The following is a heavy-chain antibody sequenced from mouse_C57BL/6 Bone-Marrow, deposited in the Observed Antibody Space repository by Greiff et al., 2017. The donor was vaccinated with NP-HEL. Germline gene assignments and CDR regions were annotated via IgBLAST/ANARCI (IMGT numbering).Heavy chain of an antibody. CDR1: GYSFTDYN. V-gene: IGHV1-39*01. J-gene: IGHJ3*01. CDR3: ARFGYVQTWFAY. Sequence: EVKLVESGPELVKPGASVKISCKASGYSFTDYNMNWVKQSNGKSLEWIGVINPNYGTTSYNQKFKGKATLTVDQSSSTAYMQLNSLTSEDSAVYYCARFGYVQTWFAYWGQGTLVTVSA. CDR2: INPNYGTT. D-gene: IGHD2-2*01.